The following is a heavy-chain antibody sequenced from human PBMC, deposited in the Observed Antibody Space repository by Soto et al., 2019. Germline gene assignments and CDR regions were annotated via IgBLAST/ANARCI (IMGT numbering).Heavy chain of an antibody. J-gene: IGHJ4*02. CDR1: GYTFTGYY. D-gene: IGHD1-20*01. CDR3: ARVRDNWNDEDGAFDY. CDR2: INPNSGGT. Sequence: GASVKVSCKASGYTFTGYYMHWVRQAPGQGLEWMGWINPNSGGTNYAQKFQGRVTMTRDTSISTAYMELSRLRSDDTAVYYCARVRDNWNDEDGAFDYWGQGTLVTVSS. V-gene: IGHV1-2*02.